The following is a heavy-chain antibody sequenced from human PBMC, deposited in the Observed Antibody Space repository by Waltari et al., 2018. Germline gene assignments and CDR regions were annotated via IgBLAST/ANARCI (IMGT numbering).Heavy chain of an antibody. CDR2: INWSGART. D-gene: IGHD6-19*01. J-gene: IGHJ4*02. Sequence: EVQLVESGGGMLRPGGSLRLSCAASGFTFNDYGMSWVRQVPGNVLEWVSGINWSGARTSYADSVMGRFTVSRDNAMNSLYLEMSSLRAEDTALYYCVREVFGSGWRESYFFDYWGQGTVVTVSS. V-gene: IGHV3-20*04. CDR3: VREVFGSGWRESYFFDY. CDR1: GFTFNDYG.